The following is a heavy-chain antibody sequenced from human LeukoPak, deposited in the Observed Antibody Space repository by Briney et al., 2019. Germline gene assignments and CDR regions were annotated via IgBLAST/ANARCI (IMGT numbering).Heavy chain of an antibody. D-gene: IGHD6-6*01. J-gene: IGHJ4*02. Sequence: PSGTLSPTCAVSGGSISSSNWWSWVRQPPGKGLEWIGEIYHSGSTNYNPSLKSRVTISVDKSKNQFSLKLSSVTAADTAVYYCARKIEYSSSSLDYWGQGTLVTVSS. CDR2: IYHSGST. CDR3: ARKIEYSSSSLDY. CDR1: GGSISSSNW. V-gene: IGHV4-4*02.